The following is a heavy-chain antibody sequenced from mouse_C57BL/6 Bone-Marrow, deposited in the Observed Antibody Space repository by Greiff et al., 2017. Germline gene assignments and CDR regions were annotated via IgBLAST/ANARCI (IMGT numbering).Heavy chain of an antibody. D-gene: IGHD2-4*01. Sequence: EVMLVESGGGLVKPGGSLKLSCAASGFTFSSYAMSWVRQTPEKRLEWVATISDGGSYTYYPDNVKGRFTISRDNAKNNLYLQMSHLKSEDTAMYYCARDDYDYDFDYWGQGTTLTVSS. CDR2: ISDGGSYT. V-gene: IGHV5-4*01. CDR1: GFTFSSYA. CDR3: ARDDYDYDFDY. J-gene: IGHJ2*01.